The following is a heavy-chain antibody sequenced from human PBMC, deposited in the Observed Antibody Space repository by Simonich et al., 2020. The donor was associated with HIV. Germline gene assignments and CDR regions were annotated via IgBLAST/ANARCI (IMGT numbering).Heavy chain of an antibody. CDR2: INHSGST. CDR3: ARGFYQRLYYFDY. Sequence: QVQLQQWGAGLLKPSETLSLTCAVYGGSFSGYYWSWIRQPPGKGLEWIGEINHSGSTNYNPSLKRRVTISVDTSKNQFSLKLSSVTAADTAVYYCARGFYQRLYYFDYWGQGTLVTASS. V-gene: IGHV4-34*01. J-gene: IGHJ4*02. CDR1: GGSFSGYY. D-gene: IGHD2-2*01.